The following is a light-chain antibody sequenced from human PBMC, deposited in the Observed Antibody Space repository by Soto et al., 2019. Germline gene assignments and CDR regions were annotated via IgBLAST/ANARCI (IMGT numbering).Light chain of an antibody. Sequence: QSALTQPRSVSGAPGQSVTISCAGTSSDVGGYNYVSWYQHHPGKAPKLMIYDVSDRPSGVPDRFSGSKSGNTASLTISGLQADDEADYYCCSFAGSNTLVFGGGTKLTVL. J-gene: IGLJ3*02. V-gene: IGLV2-11*01. CDR2: DVS. CDR3: CSFAGSNTLV. CDR1: SSDVGGYNY.